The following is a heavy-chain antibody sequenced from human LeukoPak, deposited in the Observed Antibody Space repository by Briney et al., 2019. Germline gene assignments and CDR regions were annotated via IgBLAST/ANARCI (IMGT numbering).Heavy chain of an antibody. CDR1: GYTFTGYY. CDR3: ARESPEREWELETFDY. Sequence: ASVKVSCKASGYTFTGYYMHRVRQAPGQGLEWMGWINPNSGGINYAQKFQGRVTMTRDTSISTAYMELSRLRSDDTAVYYCARESPEREWELETFDYWGQGTPVTVSS. CDR2: INPNSGGI. V-gene: IGHV1-2*02. D-gene: IGHD1-26*01. J-gene: IGHJ4*02.